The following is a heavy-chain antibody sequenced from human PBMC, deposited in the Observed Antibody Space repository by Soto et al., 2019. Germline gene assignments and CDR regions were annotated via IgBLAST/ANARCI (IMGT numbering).Heavy chain of an antibody. CDR3: ARQYCSGGSCYFGYYYYMDV. J-gene: IGHJ6*03. CDR2: INANNGDT. CDR1: GYSFTANS. Sequence: VASVKVSCKASGYSFTANSMHWVRQAPGQGLEWMGWINANNGDTNYSRKFQGRVTITRDTSMSTAYMDLSSLRSEDTAVYYCARQYCSGGSCYFGYYYYMDVWGKGTTVTVSS. D-gene: IGHD2-15*01. V-gene: IGHV1-2*02.